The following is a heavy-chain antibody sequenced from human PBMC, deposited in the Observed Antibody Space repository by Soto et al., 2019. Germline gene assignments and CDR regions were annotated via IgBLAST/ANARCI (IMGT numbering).Heavy chain of an antibody. CDR1: GGSFSGYY. V-gene: IGHV4-34*01. J-gene: IGHJ3*02. D-gene: IGHD7-27*01. Sequence: SETLSLTCAVYGGSFSGYYWSWIRQPPGKGLEWIGEINHSGSTNYNPSLKSRVTISVDTSKNQSSLKLSFVTAADTAVYNCARDWGGTSGDEEAFDIWGQGTMVTVSS. CDR3: ARDWGGTSGDEEAFDI. CDR2: INHSGST.